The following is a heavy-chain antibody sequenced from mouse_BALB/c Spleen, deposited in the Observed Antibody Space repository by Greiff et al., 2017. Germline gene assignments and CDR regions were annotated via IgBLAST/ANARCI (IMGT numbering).Heavy chain of an antibody. J-gene: IGHJ3*01. CDR3: ARATTVVAKGFAY. V-gene: IGHV1-14*01. Sequence: VQLQQSGPELVKPGASVKMSCKASGYTFTSYVMHWVKQKPGQGLEWIGYINPYNDGTKYNEKFKGKATLTSDKSSSTAYMELSSLTSEDSAVYYCARATTVVAKGFAYWGQGTLVTVSA. D-gene: IGHD1-1*01. CDR2: INPYNDGT. CDR1: GYTFTSYV.